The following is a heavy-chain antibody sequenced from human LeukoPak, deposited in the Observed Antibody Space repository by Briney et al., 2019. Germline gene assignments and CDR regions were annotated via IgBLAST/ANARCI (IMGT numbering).Heavy chain of an antibody. CDR1: GFTFSSYS. D-gene: IGHD3-10*01. Sequence: GGSLRLSCAASGFTFSSYSMSWVRQAPGKGLEWVSGISVSGHKTYHADSVKGRFTISRDNSKNMVYLQMNSLRAEDTAVYYCAKGVNTMVRGVDYYYYYMDVWGKGTTVTISS. CDR2: ISVSGHKT. J-gene: IGHJ6*03. CDR3: AKGVNTMVRGVDYYYYYMDV. V-gene: IGHV3-23*01.